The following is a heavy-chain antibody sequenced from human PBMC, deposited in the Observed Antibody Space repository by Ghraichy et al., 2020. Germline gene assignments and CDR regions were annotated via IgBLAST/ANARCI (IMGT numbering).Heavy chain of an antibody. Sequence: ASVKVSCKASGYTFTSYDINWVRQATGQGLEWMGWMNPNSGNTGYAQKFQGRVTMTRNTSISTAYMELSSLRSEDTAVYYCARAHTRFQWTSYGPYFDYWGQGTLVTVSS. V-gene: IGHV1-8*01. CDR1: GYTFTSYD. CDR3: ARAHTRFQWTSYGPYFDY. CDR2: MNPNSGNT. J-gene: IGHJ4*02. D-gene: IGHD5-18*01.